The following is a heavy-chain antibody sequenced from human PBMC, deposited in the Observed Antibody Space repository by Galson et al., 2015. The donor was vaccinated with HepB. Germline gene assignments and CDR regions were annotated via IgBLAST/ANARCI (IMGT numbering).Heavy chain of an antibody. D-gene: IGHD3-22*01. CDR3: ARGQMIVVGDAFDI. CDR1: GFTFSSYW. J-gene: IGHJ3*02. V-gene: IGHV3-74*01. Sequence: SLRLSCAASGFTFSSYWMHWVRQAPGKGLVWVSRINSDGSSTSYADSVKGRFTISRDNAKNTLYLQMNSLRAEDTAVYYCARGQMIVVGDAFDIWGQGTMVTVSS. CDR2: INSDGSST.